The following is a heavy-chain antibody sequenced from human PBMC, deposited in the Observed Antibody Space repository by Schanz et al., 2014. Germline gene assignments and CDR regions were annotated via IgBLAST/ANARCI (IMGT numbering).Heavy chain of an antibody. Sequence: QVQLVQSGAEVKKPGSSMKVSCKASGGTFSTYPINWLRQAPGQGLEWMGRIIPILGIANYAQKFQGRVTITADRSTSTAYMELSSLRSEDTAVYYCARGYGDSPTDFWGQGTLVTDSS. J-gene: IGHJ4*02. CDR1: GGTFSTYP. D-gene: IGHD4-17*01. CDR2: IIPILGIA. CDR3: ARGYGDSPTDF. V-gene: IGHV1-69*02.